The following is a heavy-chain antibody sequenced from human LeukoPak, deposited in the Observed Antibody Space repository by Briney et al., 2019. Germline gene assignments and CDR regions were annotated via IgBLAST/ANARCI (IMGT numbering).Heavy chain of an antibody. CDR2: IYTSGTI. CDR1: GGSISSYY. CDR3: ARDSGTTGEVKFDP. D-gene: IGHD3-10*01. V-gene: IGHV4-4*07. J-gene: IGHJ5*02. Sequence: SETLSLTCTVSGGSISSYYWSWLRQPAGTALEWLGRIYTSGTITFNPSLKSRVTMSVDTSKNQFSLKLSSVTAADTAVYYCARDSGTTGEVKFDPWGQGTLVTVSS.